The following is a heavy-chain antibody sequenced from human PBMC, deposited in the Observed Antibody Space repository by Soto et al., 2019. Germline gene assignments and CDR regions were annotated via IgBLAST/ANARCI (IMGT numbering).Heavy chain of an antibody. CDR3: ARDQLFGVF. Sequence: GGSLRLSCEASGFTFSSYIMYWARLAPGKGLEWVSYISSSSSTIYYADSVKGRFTISRDNAKNSLYLQMNSLRAEDTAVYYCARDQLFGVFLGKGTTVTVSS. CDR2: ISSSSSTI. V-gene: IGHV3-48*01. D-gene: IGHD3-10*02. J-gene: IGHJ6*03. CDR1: GFTFSSYI.